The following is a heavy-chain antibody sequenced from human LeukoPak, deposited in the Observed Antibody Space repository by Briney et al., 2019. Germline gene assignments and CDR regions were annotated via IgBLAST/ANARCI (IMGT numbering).Heavy chain of an antibody. Sequence: GGSLRLSCTGSGFTFSDYAMIWVRQAPGKGLEWVSAVSGSGRATYYADSVKGRFDISRDNSRNTLFLQMNSLRAEDTAVYYCAKDVSMMVMGTPLDYWGQGALVTVSS. V-gene: IGHV3-23*01. CDR3: AKDVSMMVMGTPLDY. CDR2: VSGSGRAT. CDR1: GFTFSDYA. J-gene: IGHJ4*02. D-gene: IGHD3-22*01.